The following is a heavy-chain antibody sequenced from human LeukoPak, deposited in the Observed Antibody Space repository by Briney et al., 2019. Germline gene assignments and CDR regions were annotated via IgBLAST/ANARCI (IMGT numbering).Heavy chain of an antibody. CDR2: INHSGST. V-gene: IGHV4-34*01. CDR3: ARTRGYAFDY. CDR1: GGSFRGYY. J-gene: IGHJ4*02. Sequence: PSETLSLTCAVYGGSFRGYYWSWTRQPPGKGLEWIGEINHSGSTNYNPSLKSRVIISVDTSKKQFSLKLSSVTAADTAVYYCARTRGYAFDYWGQGTLVTVSS. D-gene: IGHD5-18*01.